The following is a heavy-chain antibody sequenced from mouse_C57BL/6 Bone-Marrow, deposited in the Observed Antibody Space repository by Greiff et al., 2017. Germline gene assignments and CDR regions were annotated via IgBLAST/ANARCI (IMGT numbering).Heavy chain of an antibody. V-gene: IGHV5-6*01. CDR3: ARRGGLRRYFDV. Sequence: EVKLVESGGDLVKPGGSLKLSCAASGFTFSSYGMSWVRQTPDKRLEWVATISSGGSYTYYPDSVKGRFTISRDNAKNTLYLQMSSLKSEDTAMDYCARRGGLRRYFDVWGTGTTVTVSS. J-gene: IGHJ1*03. CDR2: ISSGGSYT. CDR1: GFTFSSYG. D-gene: IGHD2-2*01.